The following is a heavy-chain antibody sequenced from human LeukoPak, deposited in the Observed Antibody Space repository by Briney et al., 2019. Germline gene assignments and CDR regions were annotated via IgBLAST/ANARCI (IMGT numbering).Heavy chain of an antibody. CDR2: ISGSGGST. J-gene: IGHJ6*03. V-gene: IGHV3-23*01. CDR3: AKDGSAAGTLTYYYYMDV. D-gene: IGHD6-13*01. CDR1: GFTFSSYW. Sequence: GGSLRLSCAASGFTFSSYWMSWVRQAPGKGLEWVSAISGSGGSTYYADSVKGRFTISRDNSKNTLYLQMNSLRAEDTAVYYCAKDGSAAGTLTYYYYMDVWGKGTTVTVSS.